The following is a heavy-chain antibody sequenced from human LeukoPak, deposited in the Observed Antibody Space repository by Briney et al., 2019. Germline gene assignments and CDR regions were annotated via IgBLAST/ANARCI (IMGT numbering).Heavy chain of an antibody. CDR3: AKGGSSWTWVDY. J-gene: IGHJ4*02. Sequence: GGSLRLSCAASGFTFSSHGMHWVRQAPGKGLEWVAVITYDGSNKYYTDSVKGRFTISRDNSKNTLYLQMNSLRAEDTAVYYCAKGGSSWTWVDYWGQGTLVTVSS. D-gene: IGHD6-13*01. CDR1: GFTFSSHG. V-gene: IGHV3-30*18. CDR2: ITYDGSNK.